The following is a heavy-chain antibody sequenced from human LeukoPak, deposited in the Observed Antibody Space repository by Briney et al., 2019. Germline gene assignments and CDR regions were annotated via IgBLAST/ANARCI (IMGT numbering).Heavy chain of an antibody. CDR1: GGSISTNAFY. J-gene: IGHJ4*02. CDR3: ARDLSSTSHIDY. Sequence: SETLSLTCIVSGGSISTNAFYWGWIRQPPGKGLEWIGYIYYSGSAYYNPSLKSRVAISVDTSKNQFSLKLSSVTAADTAVYYCARDLSSTSHIDYWGQGTLVTVSS. CDR2: IYYSGSA. V-gene: IGHV4-30-4*08. D-gene: IGHD2-2*01.